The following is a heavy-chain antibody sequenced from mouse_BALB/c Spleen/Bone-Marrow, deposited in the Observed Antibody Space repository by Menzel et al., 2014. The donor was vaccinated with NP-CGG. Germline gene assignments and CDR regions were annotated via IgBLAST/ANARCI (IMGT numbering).Heavy chain of an antibody. CDR1: GYTFTTYT. CDR2: INPSSGYT. Sequence: QVQLQQSGAELARPGASVKMSCKASGYTFTTYTMHRVKQGPGQGLEWIGYINPSSGYTNYNQKFKDKATLTADKSSSTAYMQLSSLTSEDSAVCFCAKRDIYYGYDGNAMDYWGQGTSVTVSS. J-gene: IGHJ4*01. D-gene: IGHD2-2*01. CDR3: AKRDIYYGYDGNAMDY. V-gene: IGHV1-4*01.